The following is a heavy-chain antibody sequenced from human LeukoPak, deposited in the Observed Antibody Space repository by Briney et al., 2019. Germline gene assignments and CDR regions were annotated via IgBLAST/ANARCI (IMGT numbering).Heavy chain of an antibody. D-gene: IGHD2-2*03. CDR1: GYTFTSYG. CDR3: ARARLDIVVVPAADYYYYMDV. J-gene: IGHJ6*03. V-gene: IGHV1-18*01. Sequence: ASVKVSCKASGYTFTSYGISWVRQAPGQGLEWMGWISAYNGNTNYAQKLQGRVTMTTDTSTSTAYMELRSLRSDDTAVYYCARARLDIVVVPAADYYYYMDVWGKGTTVTVSS. CDR2: ISAYNGNT.